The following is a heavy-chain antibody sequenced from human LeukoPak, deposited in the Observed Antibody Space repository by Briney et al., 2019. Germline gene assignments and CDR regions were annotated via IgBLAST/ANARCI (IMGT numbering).Heavy chain of an antibody. J-gene: IGHJ5*02. Sequence: SETLSLTCTVSGGSISGSSYYWGWIRQPPGKGLEWIGSIYYSGSTYYNPSLKSRVTISVDTSKNQFSLKLSSVTAADTAVYYCARGLYGSGSYRWFDPWGQGTLVTVSS. CDR1: GGSISGSSYY. D-gene: IGHD3-10*01. V-gene: IGHV4-39*07. CDR3: ARGLYGSGSYRWFDP. CDR2: IYYSGST.